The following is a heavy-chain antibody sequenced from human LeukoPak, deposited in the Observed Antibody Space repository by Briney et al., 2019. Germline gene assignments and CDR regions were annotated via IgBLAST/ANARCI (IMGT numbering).Heavy chain of an antibody. D-gene: IGHD1-26*01. J-gene: IGHJ6*02. CDR1: GFTFDDYA. V-gene: IGHV3-9*01. CDR2: ISWNSGSV. Sequence: GGSLRLSCAASGFTFDDYAMHWVRQAPGKGLEWVLGISWNSGSVGYADSVKGRFTISRDNAKNSLSLQMNSLRAEDTALYYCAKDTGGSGVTTRGMDVWGQGTTVTVSS. CDR3: AKDTGGSGVTTRGMDV.